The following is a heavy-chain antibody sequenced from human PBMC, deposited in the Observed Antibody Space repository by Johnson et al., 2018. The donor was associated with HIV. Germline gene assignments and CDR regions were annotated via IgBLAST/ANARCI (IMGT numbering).Heavy chain of an antibody. CDR1: GFTVSSNY. D-gene: IGHD3-16*01. V-gene: IGHV3-66*01. CDR2: IYSGGSA. J-gene: IGHJ3*02. Sequence: VQLVESGGGLVQPGGSLRLSCAASGFTVSSNYMSWVRQAPGKGLEWVSAIYSGGSAYYADSVKGRFTISRDNSKNTLDLQMNSLRAEDTAVYYCARVTPQRGDNDVFDIWGQGTMVTVSS. CDR3: ARVTPQRGDNDVFDI.